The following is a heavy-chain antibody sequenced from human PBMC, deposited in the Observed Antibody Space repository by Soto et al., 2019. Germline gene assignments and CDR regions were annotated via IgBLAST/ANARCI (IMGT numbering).Heavy chain of an antibody. CDR3: ARRYYDFWSGYYRGLRMDV. Sequence: SETLSLTCTFSGGSISSGDYYWSWIRQPPGKGLEWIGYIYYSGSTYYNPSLKSRVTISVDTSKNQFSLKLSSVTAADTAVYYCARRYYDFWSGYYRGLRMDVWGQGTTVTVSS. J-gene: IGHJ6*02. CDR2: IYYSGST. D-gene: IGHD3-3*01. CDR1: GGSISSGDYY. V-gene: IGHV4-30-4*01.